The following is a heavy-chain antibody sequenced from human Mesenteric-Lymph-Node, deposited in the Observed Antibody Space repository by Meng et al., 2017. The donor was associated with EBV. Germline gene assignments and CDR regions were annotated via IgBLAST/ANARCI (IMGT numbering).Heavy chain of an antibody. Sequence: QVQLHQGGAGLLKPAGTLSLSCAVYGGSFNDYYWIWIRQAPGKGLEWIGEINHIRSVYYNPSLKSRVTISVDTSNNQISLRLTSVTAADTAIYYCARVRSSGSGLIRNYFDYWGQGTLVTVSS. CDR3: ARVRSSGSGLIRNYFDY. V-gene: IGHV4-34*01. CDR2: INHIRSV. CDR1: GGSFNDYY. D-gene: IGHD6-19*01. J-gene: IGHJ4*02.